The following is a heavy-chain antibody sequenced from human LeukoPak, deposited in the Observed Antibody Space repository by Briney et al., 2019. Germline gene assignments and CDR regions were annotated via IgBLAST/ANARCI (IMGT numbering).Heavy chain of an antibody. V-gene: IGHV1-69*04. CDR2: IIPILGIA. Sequence: SVKAPCKASGGTFSSYAISWVRQAPGQGLEWMGRIIPILGIANYAQKFQGRVTITADKSTSTAYMELSSLRSEDTAVYYCARASNGYSYGYPSYYYMDVWGKGTTVTVSS. J-gene: IGHJ6*03. CDR3: ARASNGYSYGYPSYYYMDV. D-gene: IGHD5-18*01. CDR1: GGTFSSYA.